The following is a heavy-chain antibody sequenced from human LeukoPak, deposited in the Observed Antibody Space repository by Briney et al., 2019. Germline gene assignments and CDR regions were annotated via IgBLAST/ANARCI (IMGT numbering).Heavy chain of an antibody. Sequence: PSETLSLTCAVSGYSISSGYYWGWIRQPPGKGLEWLGSIYHSGSTYYNPSLKSRVTISVDTSKNQFSLKLSSVTAADTAVYYCARHILSMGHFDYWGQGSLVTVSS. J-gene: IGHJ4*02. CDR2: IYHSGST. CDR3: ARHILSMGHFDY. D-gene: IGHD2-21*01. CDR1: GYSISSGYY. V-gene: IGHV4-38-2*01.